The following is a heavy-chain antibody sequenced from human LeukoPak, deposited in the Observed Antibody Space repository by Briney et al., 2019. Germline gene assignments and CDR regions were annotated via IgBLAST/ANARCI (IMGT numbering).Heavy chain of an antibody. CDR1: GFTFSSYS. CDR3: ARASYDFWSGYHQLYGFDY. V-gene: IGHV3-21*01. J-gene: IGHJ4*02. D-gene: IGHD3-3*01. Sequence: GGSLRLSCAASGFTFSSYSMNWVRQAPGKGLEWVSSISSSSSYIYYADSVKGRFTISRDNAKNSLYLQMNSLRAEDTAVYYCARASYDFWSGYHQLYGFDYWGQGTLVTVSS. CDR2: ISSSSSYI.